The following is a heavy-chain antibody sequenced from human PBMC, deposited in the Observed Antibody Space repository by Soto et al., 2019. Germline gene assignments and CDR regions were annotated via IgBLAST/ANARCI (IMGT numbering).Heavy chain of an antibody. V-gene: IGHV3-48*02. CDR1: GFTFSSYS. CDR3: ARDTTIFGVVIIDYYGMDV. D-gene: IGHD3-3*01. Sequence: PSETLRLSCAASGFTFSSYSMNWVRQAPGKGLEWVSYISSSSSTIYYADSVKGRFTISRDNAKNSLYLQMNSLRDEDTAVYYCARDTTIFGVVIIDYYGMDVWGQGTTVTVSS. J-gene: IGHJ6*02. CDR2: ISSSSSTI.